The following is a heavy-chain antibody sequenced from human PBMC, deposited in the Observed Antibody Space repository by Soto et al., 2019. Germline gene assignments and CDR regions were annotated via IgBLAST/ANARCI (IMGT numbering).Heavy chain of an antibody. J-gene: IGHJ3*02. D-gene: IGHD2-8*02. CDR1: GGTFSSYT. Sequence: QVQLVQSGAEVKKPGSSVKVSCKASGGTFSSYTISWVRQAPGQGLEWMGRIIPILGIANYAQKFQGRVTITADKSTSTAYMELSSLRSEDTAVHYCASRYWDDAFDIWGQGTMVTVSS. V-gene: IGHV1-69*02. CDR3: ASRYWDDAFDI. CDR2: IIPILGIA.